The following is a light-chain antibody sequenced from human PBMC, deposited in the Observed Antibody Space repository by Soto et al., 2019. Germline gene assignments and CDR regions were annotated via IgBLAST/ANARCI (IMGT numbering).Light chain of an antibody. Sequence: VLTQSPGTVSLSPGESATLSCRASQSVPSGYLAWYQQKPGQAPRLLIYDASTRTTGGPARFSGSGSGTEFTLTISSLQSEDFAVYYCQQYNNWPPTFGQGTKV. V-gene: IGKV3-15*01. CDR2: DAS. CDR1: QSVPSGY. CDR3: QQYNNWPPT. J-gene: IGKJ1*01.